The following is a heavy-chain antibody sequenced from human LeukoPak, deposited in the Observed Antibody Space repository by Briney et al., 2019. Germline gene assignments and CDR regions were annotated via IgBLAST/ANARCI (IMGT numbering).Heavy chain of an antibody. CDR2: INHSGST. J-gene: IGHJ4*02. D-gene: IGHD6-19*01. Sequence: GSLRLSCAASGFTFSNYAMNWVRQAPGKGLEWIGEINHSGSTNYNPSLKSRVTISVDTSKNQFSLKLSSVTAADTAVYYCAKFAVAGTIMYWGQGTLVTVSS. CDR3: AKFAVAGTIMY. CDR1: GFTFSNYA. V-gene: IGHV4-34*08.